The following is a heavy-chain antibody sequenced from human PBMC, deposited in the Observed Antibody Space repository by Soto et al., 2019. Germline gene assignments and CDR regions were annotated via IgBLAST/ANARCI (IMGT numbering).Heavy chain of an antibody. V-gene: IGHV1-8*01. CDR3: ARGHYDFWSGYSYYYYYYGMDV. J-gene: IGHJ6*02. CDR2: MNPNSGNT. CDR1: GYTFTSYD. Sequence: ASVKVSCKASGYTFTSYDINWVRQATGQGLEWMGWMNPNSGNTGYAQKFQGRVTMTRNTSISTAYMELSSLRSEDTAVYYCARGHYDFWSGYSYYYYYYGMDVWGQGTTVTVSS. D-gene: IGHD3-3*01.